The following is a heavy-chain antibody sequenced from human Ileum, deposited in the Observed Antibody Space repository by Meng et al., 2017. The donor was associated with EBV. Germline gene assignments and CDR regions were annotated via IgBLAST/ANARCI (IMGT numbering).Heavy chain of an antibody. CDR1: GGSFSGYY. V-gene: IGHV4-34*01. D-gene: IGHD6-19*01. J-gene: IGHJ4*02. CDR2: SNYAGST. Sequence: QVEIQEWGAGLVKFSEALSLTCAVYGGSFSGYYWTWIRQAPGRGLEWIGESNYAGSTNYNPSLKSRVTISVDTSKKQFSLNLTSVTAADTAVYYCARVMRRVNYNSGWYAKFWGQGNLVTVSS. CDR3: ARVMRRVNYNSGWYAKF.